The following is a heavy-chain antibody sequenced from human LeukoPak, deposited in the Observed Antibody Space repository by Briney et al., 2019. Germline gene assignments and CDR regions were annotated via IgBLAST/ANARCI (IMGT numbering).Heavy chain of an antibody. D-gene: IGHD2-2*01. J-gene: IGHJ4*02. CDR3: ARGDDIVVVPAAFGY. CDR1: GYSFTSYW. Sequence: GESLKISCKGSGYSFTSYWIGWVRQMPGKGLEWMGIIYPGDSDTRYSPSFQGQVTISADKSISTAYLQWSSLKASDTAMYYCARGDDIVVVPAAFGYWGQGTLVTVSS. CDR2: IYPGDSDT. V-gene: IGHV5-51*01.